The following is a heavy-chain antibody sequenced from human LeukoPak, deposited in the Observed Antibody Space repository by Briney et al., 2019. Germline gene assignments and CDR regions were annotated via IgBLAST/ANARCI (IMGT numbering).Heavy chain of an antibody. CDR1: GGSISSSSYY. J-gene: IGHJ4*02. CDR3: AREGPSIAARLFDY. V-gene: IGHV4-39*07. Sequence: SENLSLTCTVSGGSISSSSYYWGWIRQPPGKGLEWIGEINHSGSTNYNPSLKSRVTISVDTSKNQFSLKLSSVTAADTAVYYCAREGPSIAARLFDYWGQGTLVTVSS. CDR2: INHSGST. D-gene: IGHD6-6*01.